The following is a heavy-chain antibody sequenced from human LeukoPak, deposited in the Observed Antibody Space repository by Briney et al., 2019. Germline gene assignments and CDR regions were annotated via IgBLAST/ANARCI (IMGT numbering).Heavy chain of an antibody. D-gene: IGHD3-3*01. CDR3: ARGRGDFWSGYWLGYYFDY. CDR1: GFTVSSNY. J-gene: IGHJ4*02. V-gene: IGHV3-53*01. CDR2: IYSGGST. Sequence: PGGSLRLSCAASGFTVSSNYMSWVRQAPGKGPEWVSVIYSGGSTYYADSVKGRFTISRDNSKNTLYLQMNSLRAEDTAVYYCARGRGDFWSGYWLGYYFDYWGQGTLVTVSS.